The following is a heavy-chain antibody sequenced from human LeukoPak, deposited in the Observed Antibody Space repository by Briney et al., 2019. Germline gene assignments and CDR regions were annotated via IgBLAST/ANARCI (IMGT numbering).Heavy chain of an antibody. CDR1: GFTFSSYW. D-gene: IGHD1-1*01. Sequence: AGGSLRPSCAASGFTFSSYWMSWVRQAPGKGLEWVSGISASGGNTYYADYVKGRFTISRDNSKNTLYLQMSSLRVDDTAVYYCAKGQERESRLDNWGQGTLVTVSS. J-gene: IGHJ4*02. CDR3: AKGQERESRLDN. V-gene: IGHV3-23*01. CDR2: ISASGGNT.